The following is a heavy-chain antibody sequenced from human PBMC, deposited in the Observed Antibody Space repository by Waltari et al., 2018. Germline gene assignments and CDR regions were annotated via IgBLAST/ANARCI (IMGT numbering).Heavy chain of an antibody. J-gene: IGHJ2*01. CDR3: ARRGKVPATLGSYWYFDL. D-gene: IGHD2-2*01. Sequence: QVQLQESGPGLVKPSETLSLTCTVSGGSISSYYCSWIRQPPGKGLEWIGYIYYSGSTNYNPSLKSRVTISVDTSKNQFSLKLSSVTAADTAVYYCARRGKVPATLGSYWYFDLWGRGTLVTVSS. CDR1: GGSISSYY. V-gene: IGHV4-59*01. CDR2: IYYSGST.